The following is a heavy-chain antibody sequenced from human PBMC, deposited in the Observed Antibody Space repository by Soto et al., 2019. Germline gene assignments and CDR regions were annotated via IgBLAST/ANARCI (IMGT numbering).Heavy chain of an antibody. CDR1: GYTFTSYG. V-gene: IGHV1-18*01. CDR3: ARGRYGDY. D-gene: IGHD1-1*01. CDR2: ISAHNGNT. J-gene: IGHJ4*02. Sequence: QVHLVQSGAEVKKPGASVKVSCKGSGYTFTSYGITWVRQAPGQGLEWMGWISAHNGNTDYAQKLQGRVTVTRDTSTRTAYMELRSLRSDDTAVYYCARGRYGDYWGQGALVPASS.